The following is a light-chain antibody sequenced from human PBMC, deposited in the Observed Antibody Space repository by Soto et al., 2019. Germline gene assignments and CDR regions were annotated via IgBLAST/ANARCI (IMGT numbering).Light chain of an antibody. V-gene: IGKV3-15*01. Sequence: EIVITQSPATLSVSKGERATLSCRASQSVSSNLVWYQQKPGQAPRLLIYGASTRATGIPARFSGSGSGTEFTLTISSLQSEDFAVYYCQQYNNWPRTFGQGTKVDIK. CDR1: QSVSSN. CDR3: QQYNNWPRT. J-gene: IGKJ1*01. CDR2: GAS.